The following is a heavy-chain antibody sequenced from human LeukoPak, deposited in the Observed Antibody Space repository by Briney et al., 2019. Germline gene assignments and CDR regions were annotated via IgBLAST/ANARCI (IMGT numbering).Heavy chain of an antibody. V-gene: IGHV1-24*01. CDR3: ATERNFRGSPNFDY. J-gene: IGHJ4*02. CDR2: FDPEDGET. Sequence: ASVKVSCKASGYTFTSYDINWVRQAPGKGLEWMGGFDPEDGETIYAQKFQGRVTMTEDTSTDTAYLELSSLRSEDTAVYYCATERNFRGSPNFDYWGQGTLVTVSS. D-gene: IGHD1-26*01. CDR1: GYTFTSYD.